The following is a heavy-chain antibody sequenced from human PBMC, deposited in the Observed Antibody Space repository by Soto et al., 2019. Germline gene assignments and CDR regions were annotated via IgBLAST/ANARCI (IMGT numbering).Heavy chain of an antibody. CDR2: TYYRSKWYS. V-gene: IGHV6-1*01. J-gene: IGHJ5*02. D-gene: IGHD3-3*01. CDR3: DSRAGRLQSLAWYHSAYNWFDT. CDR1: GDNVSSNSAA. Sequence: SHTLSLTCAISGDNVSSNSAAWNWIMQSPSRGLEWLGRTYYRSKWYSDYAVSVKSRIIINPDTSKNQFSLHLKSVTPEDMAVYSCDSRAGRLQSLAWYHSAYNWFDTWGQGTLVTVSS.